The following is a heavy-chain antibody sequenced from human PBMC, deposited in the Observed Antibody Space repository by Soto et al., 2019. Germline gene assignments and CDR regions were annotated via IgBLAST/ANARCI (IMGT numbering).Heavy chain of an antibody. J-gene: IGHJ5*02. CDR3: ARGGLSGYCSGGSCYWFDP. CDR2: IIPILGIA. D-gene: IGHD2-15*01. Sequence: ASVKVSCKASGGTFSSYTISWVRQAPGQGLEWMGRIIPILGIANYAQKFQGRVTITADKSTSTAYMELSSLRSEDTAVYYCARGGLSGYCSGGSCYWFDPWGQGTLVTVSS. V-gene: IGHV1-69*02. CDR1: GGTFSSYT.